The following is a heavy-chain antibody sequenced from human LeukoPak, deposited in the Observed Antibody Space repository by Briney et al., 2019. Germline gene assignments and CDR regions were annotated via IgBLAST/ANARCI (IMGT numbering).Heavy chain of an antibody. CDR2: IKQDGSEK. CDR1: GFTFSSYW. J-gene: IGHJ6*03. Sequence: GGSLRLSCAASGFTFSSYWMSWVRQAPGKGLEWVANIKQDGSEKYYVDSVKGRFTISRDNAKNSLYLQMNSLRAEDTAVYYCARVPDDFWSGYGYYYYYMDVWGKGTTVTVSS. CDR3: ARVPDDFWSGYGYYYYYMDV. D-gene: IGHD3-3*01. V-gene: IGHV3-7*01.